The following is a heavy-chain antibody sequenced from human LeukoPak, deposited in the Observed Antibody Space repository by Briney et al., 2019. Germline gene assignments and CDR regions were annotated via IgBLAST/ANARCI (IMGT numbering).Heavy chain of an antibody. D-gene: IGHD1-26*01. CDR2: ISGSGDRT. CDR1: GFTFSSYD. V-gene: IGHV3-23*01. J-gene: IGHJ4*02. CDR3: AKPSSGNYPPTGY. Sequence: GGSLRLSCAASGFTFSSYDVSWVRQAPGKGLEWVSAISGSGDRTHYADSVRGRFTISRDNSKNTLYLQINSLRAEDTAVYYCAKPSSGNYPPTGYWGQGTLVTVSS.